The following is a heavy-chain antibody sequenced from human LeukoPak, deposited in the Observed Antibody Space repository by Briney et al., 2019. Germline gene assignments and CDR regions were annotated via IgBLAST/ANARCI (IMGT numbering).Heavy chain of an antibody. J-gene: IGHJ2*01. CDR2: IYSSGST. CDR3: ARARVRSYSYDSSGFYTSDWHFDL. V-gene: IGHV4-59*01. Sequence: PSETLSLTCTVSGDSISSYYWSWIRQPPGKGLEWIGYIYSSGSTQYNPSLKGRVTISVDTSKNQFSLKLSSVTAADTAVYYCARARVRSYSYDSSGFYTSDWHFDLRGRGTLVTVSS. D-gene: IGHD3-22*01. CDR1: GDSISSYY.